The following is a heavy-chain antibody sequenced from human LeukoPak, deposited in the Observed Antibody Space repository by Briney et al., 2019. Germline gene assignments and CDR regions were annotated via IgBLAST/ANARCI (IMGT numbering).Heavy chain of an antibody. CDR2: IHYTGTT. CDR1: GASISSSY. Sequence: SETLSLTCTVSGASISSSYWSWIRQPPGKGLEWIGYIHYTGTTNYNPSLKSRVAISVDTSKTQFSLKVNSVTAADTAVYYCARGGRWPEFDYWGQGTLVTVSS. V-gene: IGHV4-59*12. J-gene: IGHJ4*02. D-gene: IGHD2-15*01. CDR3: ARGGRWPEFDY.